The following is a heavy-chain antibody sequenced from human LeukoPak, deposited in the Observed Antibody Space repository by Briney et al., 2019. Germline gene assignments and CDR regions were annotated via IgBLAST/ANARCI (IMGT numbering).Heavy chain of an antibody. D-gene: IGHD6-19*01. V-gene: IGHV1-2*06. CDR1: GHTFIAYY. J-gene: IGHJ6*02. CDR3: ARVTAVAGTRTSGYYYALDV. Sequence: ASVKVSCKASGHTFIAYYMYWVRQAPGQGPECVGRINPNSGDTNYAQKFQGRVTMTRDTSISTAYMELSSLRSDDTAVYYCARVTAVAGTRTSGYYYALDVWGQGTTVTVSS. CDR2: INPNSGDT.